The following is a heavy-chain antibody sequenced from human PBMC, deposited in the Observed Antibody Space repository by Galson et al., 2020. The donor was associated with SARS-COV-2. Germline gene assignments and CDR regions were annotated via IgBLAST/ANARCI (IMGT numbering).Heavy chain of an antibody. J-gene: IGHJ3*01. CDR1: GFTFSNYW. V-gene: IGHV3-7*01. CDR2: IKQDGSDK. D-gene: IGHD6-25*01. Sequence: QLGESLKISCSVSGFTFSNYWMSWVRQAPGKGLEWVANIKQDGSDKNYVATVRGRFTISRDNAKNSLYLQMNSLRAEDTALYFCRAAHNGFDVWGQGTMVTVSS. CDR3: RAAHNGFDV.